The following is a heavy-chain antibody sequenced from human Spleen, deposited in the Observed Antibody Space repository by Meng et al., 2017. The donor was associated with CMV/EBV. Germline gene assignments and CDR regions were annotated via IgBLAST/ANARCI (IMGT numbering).Heavy chain of an antibody. V-gene: IGHV3-73*01. D-gene: IGHD3-22*01. CDR3: TAQNYYHDDSGSYNWYDP. CDR1: GYT. J-gene: IGHJ5*02. Sequence: GYTLTCVRKACRKGLEWAGKIRDRTKNNEKVDATTEKDKFTISRDNTINKTYMKMNNLKTKDTAVYYCTAQNYYHDDSGSYNWYDPWGQGTLVTVSS. CDR2: IRDRTKNNEK.